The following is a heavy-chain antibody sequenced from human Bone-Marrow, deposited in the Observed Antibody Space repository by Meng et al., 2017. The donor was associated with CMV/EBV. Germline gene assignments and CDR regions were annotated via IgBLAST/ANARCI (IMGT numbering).Heavy chain of an antibody. Sequence: GESLKISCVVSGLTFSDAWMSWVRQAPGKGLEWVGRIKNNSDGGTADYAAPVKGRFTISRDDSKNTLYLQMNSLKTEDTDVYYCTRLGYCSSTSGSCRYWGQGTLVTVSS. CDR3: TRLGYCSSTSGSCRY. CDR2: IKNNSDGGTA. V-gene: IGHV3-15*01. D-gene: IGHD2-2*01. J-gene: IGHJ4*02. CDR1: GLTFSDAW.